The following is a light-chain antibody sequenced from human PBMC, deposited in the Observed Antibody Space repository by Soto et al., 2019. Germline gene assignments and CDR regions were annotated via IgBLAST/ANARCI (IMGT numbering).Light chain of an antibody. Sequence: FTQSTSALSLSPGERATLACRASQSIXSHFAWYKQKPGQAPRLLIXYASTRATGILARFSGSGSGREFTLTISSLQSEDYAVYYCRQYKNRSTFTFGQGTKVDIK. CDR3: RQYKNRSTFT. J-gene: IGKJ3*01. V-gene: IGKV3-15*01. CDR2: YAS. CDR1: QSIXSH.